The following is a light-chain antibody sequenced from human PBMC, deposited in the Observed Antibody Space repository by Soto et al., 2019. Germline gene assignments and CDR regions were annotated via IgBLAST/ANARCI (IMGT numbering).Light chain of an antibody. CDR1: QGISSY. J-gene: IGKJ4*01. Sequence: AIRMTQSPSSFSASTGDRVTITCRASQGISSYLAWYQQKPGKAPKLLIYAASTLQSGVPSRFSGSGSGTDFTLTISCLQSKDFATYSCQQYYSYPLTFSGGTKVEIK. CDR2: AAS. CDR3: QQYYSYPLT. V-gene: IGKV1-8*01.